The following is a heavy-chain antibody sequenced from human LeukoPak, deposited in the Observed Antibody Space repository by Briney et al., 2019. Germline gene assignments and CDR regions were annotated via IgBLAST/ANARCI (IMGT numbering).Heavy chain of an antibody. CDR3: ARAPVTSCRGAYCYPFDY. J-gene: IGHJ4*02. Sequence: GGSLRLSCAASGFTFSSYGMHWVRQAPGKGLEWVAFIRYDGSNKYYADSVRGRFTISRDNSKNTLYLQMNSLRVEDAAVYYCARAPVTSCRGAYCYPFDYWGQGTLVTVSS. V-gene: IGHV3-30*02. D-gene: IGHD2-21*01. CDR2: IRYDGSNK. CDR1: GFTFSSYG.